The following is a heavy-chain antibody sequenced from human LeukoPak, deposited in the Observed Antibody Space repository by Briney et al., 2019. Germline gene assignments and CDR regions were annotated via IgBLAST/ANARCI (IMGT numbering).Heavy chain of an antibody. V-gene: IGHV1-3*01. CDR1: GYTFTSYA. D-gene: IGHD2-2*01. J-gene: IGHJ6*02. Sequence: ASVKVSCKASGYTFTSYAMHWVRQAPGQRLEWMGWINAGNGNTKYSQKFQGRVTITRDTSASTAYMELSSLRSEDTAVYYCARADIVVVPAALYYYYGMDVWGQGTTVTVSS. CDR3: ARADIVVVPAALYYYYGMDV. CDR2: INAGNGNT.